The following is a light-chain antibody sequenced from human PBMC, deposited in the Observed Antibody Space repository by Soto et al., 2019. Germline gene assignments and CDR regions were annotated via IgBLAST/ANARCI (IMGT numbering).Light chain of an antibody. Sequence: HIAHSPSCRSASVGDRCTITCQASQDVSNYLNWYQQKLGKAPKLLIYDASNLETGVPSRFSGSGSGTYFSFTISSLQPEDFATYYCQQYSNLITFGQGTRLEIK. CDR3: QQYSNLIT. CDR1: QDVSNY. V-gene: IGKV1-33*01. J-gene: IGKJ5*01. CDR2: DAS.